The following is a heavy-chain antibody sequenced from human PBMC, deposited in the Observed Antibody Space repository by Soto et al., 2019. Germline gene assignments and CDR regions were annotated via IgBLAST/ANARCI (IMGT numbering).Heavy chain of an antibody. CDR1: GFTFSSYA. CDR3: ARDRGRGTYYYYGMDV. D-gene: IGHD3-16*01. Sequence: ESGGGVVQPGRSLRLSCAASGFTFSSYAMHWVRQAPGKGLEWVAVISYDGSNKYYADSVKGRFTISRDNSKNTLFLQMNSLRSEDTSVYYCARDRGRGTYYYYGMDVWGQGTPVTVSS. J-gene: IGHJ6*02. CDR2: ISYDGSNK. V-gene: IGHV3-30-3*01.